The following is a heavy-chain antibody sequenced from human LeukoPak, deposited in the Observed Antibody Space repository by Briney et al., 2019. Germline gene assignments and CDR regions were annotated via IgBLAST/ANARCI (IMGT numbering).Heavy chain of an antibody. CDR2: INHSGST. D-gene: IGHD2-21*02. Sequence: SETLSLTCAVYDGSFSGYYWNWIRQPPGKGLEWIGEINHSGSTNYNPSLKSRVTISADTSTNQFSLRLSSVTAADTAVYYCASLLKGQYCGGDCYSVAFDIWGQGTMVTVSS. CDR3: ASLLKGQYCGGDCYSVAFDI. V-gene: IGHV4-34*01. J-gene: IGHJ3*02. CDR1: DGSFSGYY.